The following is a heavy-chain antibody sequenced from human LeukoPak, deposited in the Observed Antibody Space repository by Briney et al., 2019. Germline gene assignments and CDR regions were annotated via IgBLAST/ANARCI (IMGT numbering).Heavy chain of an antibody. CDR1: GYTFTGYY. V-gene: IGHV1-2*02. Sequence: ASVKVSCKASGYTFTGYYMHWVRQAPGQGLEWMGWINPNSGGTNYAQKLQGRVTMTRDTSISTAYMELSRLRSDDTAVYYCARAGYTAHRYNWFDPWGQGTLVTVSS. D-gene: IGHD5-18*01. CDR3: ARAGYTAHRYNWFDP. J-gene: IGHJ5*02. CDR2: INPNSGGT.